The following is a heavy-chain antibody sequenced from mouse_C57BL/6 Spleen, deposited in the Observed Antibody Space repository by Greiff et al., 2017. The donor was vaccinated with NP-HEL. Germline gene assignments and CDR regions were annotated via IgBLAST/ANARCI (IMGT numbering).Heavy chain of an antibody. V-gene: IGHV1-4*01. J-gene: IGHJ2*01. Sequence: QVQLQQSGAELARPGASVKMSCKASGYTFTSYTMHWVKQRPGPGLEWIGYINPSSGYTKYNQKFKDKATLTADKSSSTAYMHLSSLTSEDDEGSYSARSPANWVFDYWGQGTTLTVSS. CDR1: GYTFTSYT. CDR2: INPSSGYT. D-gene: IGHD4-1*01. CDR3: ARSPANWVFDY.